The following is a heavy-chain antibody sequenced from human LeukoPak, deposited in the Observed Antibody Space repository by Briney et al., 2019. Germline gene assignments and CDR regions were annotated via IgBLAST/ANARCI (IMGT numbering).Heavy chain of an antibody. D-gene: IGHD6-13*01. CDR1: GKPLTTYG. V-gene: IGHV1-18*01. CDR2: ISAYNGNT. Sequence: GAQVKSSSKPPGKPLTTYGISWVRQAPGQGLEWMEWISAYNGNTNYAQKLQGRATMTTDTSTSTAYMELRSLRSDDTAVYYCARDSSSWERRGEFGYWGQGTLVTVSS. J-gene: IGHJ4*02. CDR3: ARDSSSWERRGEFGY.